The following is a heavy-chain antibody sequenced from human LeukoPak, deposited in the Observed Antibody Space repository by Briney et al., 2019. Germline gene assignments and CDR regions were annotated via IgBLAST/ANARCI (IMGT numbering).Heavy chain of an antibody. D-gene: IGHD6-19*01. J-gene: IGHJ4*02. Sequence: PSETLSLTCTVSGGSISSGSYDGSWIRQPAGKGLEWIGRIYTSGSTNYNPSLKGRVTISVDKSKNQFSLKLSSVTAADTAVYYCARHEDIAVAGTGPFDYWGQGTLVTVSS. V-gene: IGHV4-61*02. CDR3: ARHEDIAVAGTGPFDY. CDR2: IYTSGST. CDR1: GGSISSGSYD.